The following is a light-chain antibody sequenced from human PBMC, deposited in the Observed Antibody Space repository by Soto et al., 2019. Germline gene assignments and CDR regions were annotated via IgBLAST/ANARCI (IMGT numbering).Light chain of an antibody. CDR1: QILVHSDGNTY. V-gene: IGKV2-30*02. CDR3: MQATYWPWT. J-gene: IGKJ1*01. CDR2: KVS. Sequence: DVVLTQSPLSLPVTLGQPASISCSSIQILVHSDGNTYLSWFQQRPGQSPRRLIYKVSNWDSGVPDRFSGSGSGTDFTLKISRVEAEDVGFYYCMQATYWPWTFGQGTKVDI.